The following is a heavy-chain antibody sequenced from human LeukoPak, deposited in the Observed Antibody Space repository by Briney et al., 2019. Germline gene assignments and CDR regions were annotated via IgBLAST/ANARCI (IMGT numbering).Heavy chain of an antibody. J-gene: IGHJ4*02. CDR3: AKDTDGSNDY. D-gene: IGHD5-24*01. CDR2: ISGSGGST. Sequence: GGSLRLSCAASGFTFSNAWMNWVRQAPGKGLEWVSAISGSGGSTYYADSVKGRFTISRDNSKNTLYLQMNSLRAEDTAVYYCAKDTDGSNDYWGQGTLVTVSS. CDR1: GFTFSNAW. V-gene: IGHV3-23*01.